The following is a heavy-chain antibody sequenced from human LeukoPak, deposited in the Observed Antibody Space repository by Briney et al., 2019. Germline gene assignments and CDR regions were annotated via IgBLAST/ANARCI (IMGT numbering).Heavy chain of an antibody. CDR3: ARDATTLTRGAFDI. J-gene: IGHJ3*02. CDR2: IYYSGST. Sequence: PSETLSLTCTVSGGSISSYYWSWIRQPPGKGLEWIGYIYYSGSTNYNPSLKSRVTISVATSKNQFSLKLSSVTAADTAVYYCARDATTLTRGAFDIWGQGTMVTVSS. CDR1: GGSISSYY. D-gene: IGHD1-1*01. V-gene: IGHV4-59*01.